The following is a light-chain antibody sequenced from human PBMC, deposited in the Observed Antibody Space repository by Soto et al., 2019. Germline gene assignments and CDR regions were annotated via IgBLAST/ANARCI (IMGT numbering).Light chain of an antibody. Sequence: ELVLTQSPATLSLSPWERATLSCRASQSVSNYLAWYQQKPGQAHMLLIYDTSNRATGIPNRFSGSWSGKVFTLTISSLEHEDFAVYYCQQRSNWPRTFGQGTKLEIK. V-gene: IGKV3-11*01. CDR3: QQRSNWPRT. CDR2: DTS. CDR1: QSVSNY. J-gene: IGKJ2*01.